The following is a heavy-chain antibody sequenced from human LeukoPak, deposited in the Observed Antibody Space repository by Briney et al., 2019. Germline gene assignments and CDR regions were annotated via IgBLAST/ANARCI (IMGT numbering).Heavy chain of an antibody. D-gene: IGHD5-12*01. J-gene: IGHJ4*02. CDR3: ARDRGYSGYDAFLDY. V-gene: IGHV3-21*01. CDR2: ISSSSSYI. CDR1: GFTFRSYS. Sequence: GGSLRLSCAASGFTFRSYSMNWVRQAPGKGLEWVSSISSSSSYIYYADSVKGRFTISRDNAKNSLYLQMNSLRAEDTAVYYCARDRGYSGYDAFLDYWGQGTLVTVSS.